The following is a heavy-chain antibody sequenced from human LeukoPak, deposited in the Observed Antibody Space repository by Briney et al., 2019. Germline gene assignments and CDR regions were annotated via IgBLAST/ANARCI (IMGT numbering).Heavy chain of an antibody. CDR1: GYTFTSYG. CDR3: AREAVGSGSYPNYNWFDP. Sequence: ASVTVSCKASGYTFTSYGIRWVRQAPGQGLEWMGWISAYNGNTNYAQKLQGRVTMTADTSTSTAYMELRSLRSDDTAVYYCAREAVGSGSYPNYNWFDPWGQGTLVTVSS. J-gene: IGHJ5*02. V-gene: IGHV1-18*01. D-gene: IGHD3-10*01. CDR2: ISAYNGNT.